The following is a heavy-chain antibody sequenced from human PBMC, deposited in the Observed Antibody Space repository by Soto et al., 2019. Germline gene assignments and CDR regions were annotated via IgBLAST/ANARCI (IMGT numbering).Heavy chain of an antibody. CDR1: GYTFTSYG. CDR2: ISAYNGNT. CDR3: ARVGGSYYSFYYYGMDV. V-gene: IGHV1-18*04. J-gene: IGHJ6*02. D-gene: IGHD1-26*01. Sequence: ASVKVSCKASGYTFTSYGISWVRQAPGQGLEWMGWISAYNGNTNYAQKLQGRVTMTTDTSTSTAYVELRSLRSDDTAVYYCARVGGSYYSFYYYGMDVWGQGTTVTVSS.